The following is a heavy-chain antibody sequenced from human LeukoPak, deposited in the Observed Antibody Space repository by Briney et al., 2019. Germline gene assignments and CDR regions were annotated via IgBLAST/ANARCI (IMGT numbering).Heavy chain of an antibody. CDR1: GFTFSSYW. CDR2: IKQDGSEK. D-gene: IGHD3-22*01. CDR3: ARDLGQYYDTSDNWFDP. V-gene: IGHV3-7*01. J-gene: IGHJ5*02. Sequence: GGSLRLSCAASGFTFSSYWINWVRQAPGKGLEWVANIKQDGSEKYYVDSVKGRFTISRDNAKNSLYLQMNSLRAEDTAVYYCARDLGQYYDTSDNWFDPWGQGTLVTVSS.